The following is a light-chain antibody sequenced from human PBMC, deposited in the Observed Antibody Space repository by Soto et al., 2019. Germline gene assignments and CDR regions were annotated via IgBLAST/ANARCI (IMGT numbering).Light chain of an antibody. CDR3: QPYNNWPPIT. V-gene: IGKV3-15*01. J-gene: IGKJ5*01. CDR2: GAS. Sequence: EIVMMQSPATPSVYQGERATLSCRASQSVSSKLAWYQQKPGQAPRLLIYGASTRATGTPARSRGSGSGTELTLTISSLQSEDFAVYYCQPYNNWPPITIAQGPRLEIK. CDR1: QSVSSK.